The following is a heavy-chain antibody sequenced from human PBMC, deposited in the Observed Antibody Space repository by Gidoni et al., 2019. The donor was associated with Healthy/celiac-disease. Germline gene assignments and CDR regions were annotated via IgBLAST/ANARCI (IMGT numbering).Heavy chain of an antibody. D-gene: IGHD3-10*01. J-gene: IGHJ6*02. Sequence: QVQLVESGGGVVQPGRSLRPSCAASGFTFSSYGLHWVRQAPGKGLEWVAVISYDGSNKYYADSVKGRFTISRDNSKNTLYLQMNSLRAEDTAVYYCAKDRASMVRGVYYYYGMDVWGQGTTVTVSS. CDR1: GFTFSSYG. V-gene: IGHV3-30*18. CDR3: AKDRASMVRGVYYYYGMDV. CDR2: ISYDGSNK.